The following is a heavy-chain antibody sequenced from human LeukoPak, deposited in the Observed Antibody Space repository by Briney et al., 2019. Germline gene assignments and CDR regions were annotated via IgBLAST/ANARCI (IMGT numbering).Heavy chain of an antibody. V-gene: IGHV1-18*01. CDR3: ARTYYDSSGPNWFGP. CDR1: GYTFTSYG. D-gene: IGHD3-22*01. CDR2: ISAYNGNT. J-gene: IGHJ5*02. Sequence: ASVKVSCKASGYTFTSYGISWVRQAPGQGLEWMGWISAYNGNTNYAQKLQGRVTMTTDTSTSTAYMELRSLRSDDTAVYYCARTYYDSSGPNWFGPWGQGTLVTVSS.